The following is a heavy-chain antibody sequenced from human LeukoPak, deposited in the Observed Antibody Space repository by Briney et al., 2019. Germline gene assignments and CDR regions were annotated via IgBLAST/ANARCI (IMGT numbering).Heavy chain of an antibody. CDR2: IYYGGST. CDR1: GGSISSSSYY. J-gene: IGHJ4*02. Sequence: SETLSLTCTVSGGSISSSSYYWGWIRQPPGKGLEWIGSIYYGGSTYYNPSLKSRVTISVDTSKHQFSLKLSSVTAADTAVYYCARDKITFGGARAYWGQGTLVTVSS. D-gene: IGHD3-16*01. CDR3: ARDKITFGGARAY. V-gene: IGHV4-39*07.